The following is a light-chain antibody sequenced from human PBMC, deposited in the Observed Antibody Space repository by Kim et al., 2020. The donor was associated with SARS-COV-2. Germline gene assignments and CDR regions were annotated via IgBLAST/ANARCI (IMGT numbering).Light chain of an antibody. J-gene: IGLJ2*01. V-gene: IGLV1-47*01. CDR1: SPNIGSNY. CDR3: ATWDDSLRGIV. Sequence: QPVLTQPPSVSGTPGQRVTISCSGSSPNIGSNYVYWYQQLPGTAPKLLIFQDNQRPPGVPDRFSGSRSGTSASLAISDLRSDDEAEYHCATWDDSLRGIVFGGGTKVTVL. CDR2: QDN.